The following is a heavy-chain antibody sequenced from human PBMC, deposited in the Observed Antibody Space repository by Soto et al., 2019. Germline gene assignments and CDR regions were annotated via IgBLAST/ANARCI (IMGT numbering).Heavy chain of an antibody. J-gene: IGHJ6*02. D-gene: IGHD3-3*01. Sequence: EVQLVESGGGLVKPGGSLRLSCAASGFTFSNAWMNWVRQAPGKGLEWVGRIKSKTDGGTTDYAAPVKGRFTISRDDSKHTLYRQMNSLKTADTAVYYCTTVKDYDFWSGYANYYGMDVWGQGTTVTVSS. CDR3: TTVKDYDFWSGYANYYGMDV. CDR1: GFTFSNAW. CDR2: IKSKTDGGTT. V-gene: IGHV3-15*07.